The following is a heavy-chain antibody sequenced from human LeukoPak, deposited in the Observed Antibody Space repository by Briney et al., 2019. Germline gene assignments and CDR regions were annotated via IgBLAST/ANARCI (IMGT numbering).Heavy chain of an antibody. D-gene: IGHD2-2*01. J-gene: IGHJ4*02. CDR2: MNPNSGNA. CDR3: ARGPRSTSSTDY. V-gene: IGHV1-8*01. Sequence: GASVKVSCKASGYTFTSYDINWVRQATGQGLEWMGWMNPNSGNAGYAQKFQGRVTMTRNTSISTAYMELSSLRSEDTAVYYCARGPRSTSSTDYWGQGTLVTVSS. CDR1: GYTFTSYD.